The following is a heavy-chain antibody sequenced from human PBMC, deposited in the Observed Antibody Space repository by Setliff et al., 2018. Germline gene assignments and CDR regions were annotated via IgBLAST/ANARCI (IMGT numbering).Heavy chain of an antibody. CDR1: GFTFSTFA. CDR3: AKAFYGDYVIGAFDI. V-gene: IGHV3-23*01. D-gene: IGHD4-17*01. J-gene: IGHJ3*02. CDR2: ISGSGSSS. Sequence: PGGSLRLSCAASGFTFSTFAMSWVRQAPGKGLEWVSHISGSGSSSSYADSVKGRFTISRDNARNTLYLQMNSLRAEDTAVYYCAKAFYGDYVIGAFDIWGQGTMVTVSS.